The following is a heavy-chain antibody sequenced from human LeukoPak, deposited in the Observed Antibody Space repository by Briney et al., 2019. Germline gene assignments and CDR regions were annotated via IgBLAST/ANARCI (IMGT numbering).Heavy chain of an antibody. CDR2: INPNNGGT. J-gene: IGHJ4*02. D-gene: IGHD4-23*01. CDR3: ARERGGNSPFDS. CDR1: GYRFTDYY. V-gene: IGHV1-2*02. Sequence: AAVKVSCKASGYRFTDYYMHWVRQAPGQGLEWVGWINPNNGGTNYAQKFQGRVTMTTDTSISAAYMELRWLTSDDTAVYYCARERGGNSPFDSWGQGTLVTVSS.